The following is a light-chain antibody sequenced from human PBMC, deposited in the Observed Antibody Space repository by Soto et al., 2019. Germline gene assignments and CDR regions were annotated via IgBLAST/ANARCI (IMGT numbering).Light chain of an antibody. CDR3: SSYSSTTHAL. J-gene: IGLJ2*01. V-gene: IGLV2-14*03. CDR2: DVS. Sequence: QSALTQPASVSGSPGQSITISCSGASSDVGGYNYVSWYQQHPDKAPKLMIYDVSRRPSGVSDRFSGSKSGSTASLTISGLHAEDEAVYYCSSYSSTTHALFGGGTKLTVL. CDR1: SSDVGGYNY.